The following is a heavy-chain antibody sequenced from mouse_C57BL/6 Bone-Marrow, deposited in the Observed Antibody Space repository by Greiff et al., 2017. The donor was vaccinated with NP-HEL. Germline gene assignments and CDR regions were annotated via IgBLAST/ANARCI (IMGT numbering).Heavy chain of an antibody. Sequence: VQLQQSGAELVKPGASVKMSCKASGYTFTSYWITWVKQRPGQGLEWIGDIYPGSGSTNYNEKFKSKATLTVDTSSSTAYMQLSSLTSEDSAVDDCARIYYDYDGAMDYWGQGTSVTVSS. CDR1: GYTFTSYW. J-gene: IGHJ4*01. V-gene: IGHV1-55*01. D-gene: IGHD2-4*01. CDR3: ARIYYDYDGAMDY. CDR2: IYPGSGST.